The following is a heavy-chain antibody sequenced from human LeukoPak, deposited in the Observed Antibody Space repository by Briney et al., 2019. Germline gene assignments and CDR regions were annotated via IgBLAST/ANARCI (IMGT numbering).Heavy chain of an antibody. J-gene: IGHJ4*02. V-gene: IGHV3-23*01. CDR2: ISGTGGST. D-gene: IGHD3/OR15-3a*01. Sequence: GGSLRLSCAATGFTFSSYAMSWVRQAPGKGLEWVSTISGTGGSTSYADSVKGRFTISRDNSKNTLYLQMNSLSAEDTAVYYCAEDWAGYFPYWGQGTLVTVSS. CDR3: AEDWAGYFPY. CDR1: GFTFSSYA.